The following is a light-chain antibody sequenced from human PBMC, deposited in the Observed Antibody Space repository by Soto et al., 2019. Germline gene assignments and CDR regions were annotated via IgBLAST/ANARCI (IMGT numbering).Light chain of an antibody. V-gene: IGLV1-40*01. CDR3: QSYDSSHVV. CDR1: SSNIGAGSD. CDR2: GNS. J-gene: IGLJ2*01. Sequence: QSVLTQPPSVSGAPGQRVTISCTGSSSNIGAGSDVHWYRHLPGTAPKLLIYGNSNRPSGVPDRFSGSKSGTSASLAITGLQAEDEADYYCQSYDSSHVVFGGGTKLTVL.